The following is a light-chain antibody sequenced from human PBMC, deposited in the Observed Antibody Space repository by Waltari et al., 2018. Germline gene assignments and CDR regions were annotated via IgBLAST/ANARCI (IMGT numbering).Light chain of an antibody. CDR1: SSDVGDYNF. CDR3: SSYTSSTTGI. V-gene: IGLV2-14*01. J-gene: IGLJ2*01. Sequence: QSALTQPASVSGSPGQSITIPCTGTSSDVGDYNFISWYQQRPGKAPELLVYDVSHRPSRVSTRFSGSKSGNTAALTISGLQAEDEADYYCSSYTSSTTGIFGGGTKLTVL. CDR2: DVS.